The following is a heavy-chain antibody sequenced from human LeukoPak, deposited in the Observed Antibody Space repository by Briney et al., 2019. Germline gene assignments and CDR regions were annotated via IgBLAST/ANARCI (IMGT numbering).Heavy chain of an antibody. CDR3: ARELRYFDWSRRYYFDY. J-gene: IGHJ4*02. V-gene: IGHV1-2*02. CDR1: GYTFTGYY. D-gene: IGHD3-9*01. CDR2: INPNSGGT. Sequence: GASVKVSCKASGYTFTGYYMHWVRQAPGQGLEWMGWINPNSGGTNYAQKFQGRVTMTRDTSISTAYMELGRLRSDDTAVYYCARELRYFDWSRRYYFDYWGQGTLVTVSS.